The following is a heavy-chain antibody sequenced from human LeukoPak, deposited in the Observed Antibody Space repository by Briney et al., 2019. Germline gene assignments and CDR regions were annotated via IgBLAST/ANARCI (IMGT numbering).Heavy chain of an antibody. D-gene: IGHD3-22*01. CDR2: ISGSGGGT. J-gene: IGHJ4*02. CDR3: AKDRGRYYDSSGYYWGYYFDS. V-gene: IGHV3-23*01. CDR1: GFTFSIYA. Sequence: GGSLRLSCAASGFTFSIYAVNWVRQAPGKGLEWVSAISGSGGGTYYADSVKGRFTISRDNSKNTLYLQMSSLRAEDTAIYYCAKDRGRYYDSSGYYWGYYFDSWGQGILVTVST.